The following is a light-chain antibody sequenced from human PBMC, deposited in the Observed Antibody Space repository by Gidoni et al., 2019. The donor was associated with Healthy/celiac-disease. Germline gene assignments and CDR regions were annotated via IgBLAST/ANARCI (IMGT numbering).Light chain of an antibody. V-gene: IGKV3-11*01. CDR3: QQRSNWLT. Sequence: EIVLTQSPATLSLSPGERATTSCRASQSVSSYLAWYKQKPGQAPRLLIYDASNRATGIPARFSGSGSGTDFTLTISSLEPEDFAVYYCQQRSNWLTFGGGTKVEIK. CDR2: DAS. CDR1: QSVSSY. J-gene: IGKJ4*01.